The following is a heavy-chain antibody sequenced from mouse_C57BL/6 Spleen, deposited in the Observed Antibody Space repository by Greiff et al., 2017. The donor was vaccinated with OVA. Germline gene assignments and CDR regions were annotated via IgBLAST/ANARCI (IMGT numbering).Heavy chain of an antibody. D-gene: IGHD3-3*01. CDR1: GFNIKDYY. CDR2: IDPEDGDT. J-gene: IGHJ4*01. V-gene: IGHV14-1*01. CDR3: TTRGSDGGGAMDY. Sequence: VHVKQSGAELVRPGASVKLSCTASGFNIKDYYMHWVKQRPEQGLEWIGRIDPEDGDTEYAPKFQGKATMTADTSSNTAYLQLSSLTSEDTAVYYCTTRGSDGGGAMDYWGQGTSVTVSS.